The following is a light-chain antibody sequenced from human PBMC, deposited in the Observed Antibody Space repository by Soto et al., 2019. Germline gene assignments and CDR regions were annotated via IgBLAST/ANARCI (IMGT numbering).Light chain of an antibody. CDR2: EVS. V-gene: IGLV2-8*01. CDR3: SLKTSSATWV. Sequence: QSALTQPPSASGSPGQSVTVSCTGTSSDVGGYNYVSWYQQYPGKVLKLMIYEVSKGPSGVPDRFSGSKSGNTASLTVSGLQAEDEADYYCSLKTSSATWVFGGGTKLTVL. J-gene: IGLJ3*02. CDR1: SSDVGGYNY.